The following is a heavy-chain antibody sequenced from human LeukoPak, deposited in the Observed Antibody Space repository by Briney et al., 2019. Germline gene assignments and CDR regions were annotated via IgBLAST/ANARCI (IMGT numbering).Heavy chain of an antibody. Sequence: KPGGSLRLSCAASGFTFSSYSMNWVRQAPGKGLEWVSSISSSSRYIYYADSVKGRFTISRDNAKNSLYLQINSLRAEDTAVYYCARDLFPRQDCSSTSCYYWGQGTLVTVSS. CDR1: GFTFSSYS. D-gene: IGHD2-2*01. CDR3: ARDLFPRQDCSSTSCYY. V-gene: IGHV3-21*01. CDR2: ISSSSRYI. J-gene: IGHJ4*02.